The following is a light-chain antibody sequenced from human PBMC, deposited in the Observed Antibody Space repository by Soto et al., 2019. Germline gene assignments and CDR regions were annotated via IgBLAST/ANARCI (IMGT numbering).Light chain of an antibody. CDR3: QSYESGLALARV. J-gene: IGLJ1*01. CDR2: SNN. CDR1: SSDIGAGYD. Sequence: QSVLTQPPSVSGAPGQRVTISCTGSSSDIGAGYDVHWYQQLPGTAPKLLISSNNNRPSGVPDRFSVSESGTSASLALTRLEPEDEAEYYCQSYESGLALARVFGTGTKVTVL. V-gene: IGLV1-40*01.